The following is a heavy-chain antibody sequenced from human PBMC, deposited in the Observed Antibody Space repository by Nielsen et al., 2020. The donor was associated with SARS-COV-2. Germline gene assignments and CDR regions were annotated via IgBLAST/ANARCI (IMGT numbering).Heavy chain of an antibody. J-gene: IGHJ4*02. V-gene: IGHV3-9*01. CDR1: GFTFDDFA. CDR3: AKDMSRGATGLDY. Sequence: SLRLSSAASGFTFDDFAMHWFRQAPGKGLEWVSGISWNSGSIGYADSVKGRFTISRDNAKNYLYLQMNSLRAEDTALYYFAKDMSRGATGLDYWGQGTLVTVAS. CDR2: ISWNSGSI. D-gene: IGHD1-26*01.